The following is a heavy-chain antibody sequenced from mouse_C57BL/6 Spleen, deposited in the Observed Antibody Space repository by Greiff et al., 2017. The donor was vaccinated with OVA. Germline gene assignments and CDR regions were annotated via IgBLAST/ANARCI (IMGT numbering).Heavy chain of an antibody. J-gene: IGHJ1*03. CDR3: ARDPLYYYGSSHWYVDV. D-gene: IGHD1-1*01. V-gene: IGHV5-4*01. CDR2: LRDGGSYT. Sequence: EVQLVESGGGLVKPGGSLKLSCAASGFTFSSYAMSWVRQTPEKRLEWVATLRDGGSYTYYPDNVKGRFTISRDNAKNNLYLQMGHLKSEDTAMYYCARDPLYYYGSSHWYVDVRGTGTTVTVSS. CDR1: GFTFSSYA.